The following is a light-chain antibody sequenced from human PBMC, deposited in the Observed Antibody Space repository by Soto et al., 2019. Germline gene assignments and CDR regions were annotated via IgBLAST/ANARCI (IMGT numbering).Light chain of an antibody. CDR1: SSDVGSYNL. CDR3: CSYAGSSTVYV. J-gene: IGLJ1*01. Sequence: QSVLTQPASVSGSPGQSITIAGTGTSSDVGSYNLVSWYQQHPGKAPKLMIYEGSKRPSGVSNRFSGSKSGNTASLTISGLQAEDEADYYCCSYAGSSTVYVFGTGTKVTVL. CDR2: EGS. V-gene: IGLV2-23*01.